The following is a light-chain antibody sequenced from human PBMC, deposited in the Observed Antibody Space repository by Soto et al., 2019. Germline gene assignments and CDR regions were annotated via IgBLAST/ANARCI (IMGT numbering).Light chain of an antibody. Sequence: QSVLTQPASVSGSPGQSITISCTGTSSDVGSYNLVSWYQQHPGKAPKLMIYEGSTRPSGVSNRFSGSKSGKTASLTISGLQAEDEADYYCCSYAGSSTVVFGGGTKVTVL. CDR1: SSDVGSYNL. J-gene: IGLJ2*01. CDR2: EGS. CDR3: CSYAGSSTVV. V-gene: IGLV2-23*01.